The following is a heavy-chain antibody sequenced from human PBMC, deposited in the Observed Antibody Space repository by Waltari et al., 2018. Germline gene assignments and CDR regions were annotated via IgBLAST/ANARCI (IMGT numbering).Heavy chain of an antibody. Sequence: QVQLVQSGAEVKKPGASVKVSCKASGYTFTSYAMHWVRQAPGQRLEWMGWINAGNGNTKYSQKFQGRVTITRDTSASTAYMELSSLRSEDTAVYYCARGEKRTMVTPPGYWGQGTLVTVSS. CDR2: INAGNGNT. J-gene: IGHJ4*02. CDR3: ARGEKRTMVTPPGY. V-gene: IGHV1-3*01. D-gene: IGHD4-17*01. CDR1: GYTFTSYA.